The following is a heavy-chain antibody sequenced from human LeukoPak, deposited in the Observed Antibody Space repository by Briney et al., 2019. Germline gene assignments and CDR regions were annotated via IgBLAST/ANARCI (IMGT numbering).Heavy chain of an antibody. D-gene: IGHD2-2*01. V-gene: IGHV4-4*02. CDR1: GGSISSSSGNC. J-gene: IGHJ6*02. CDR2: IYHSGST. CDR3: ARATTSCYGFCYYYGMDV. Sequence: SETLSPTCAVSGGSISSSSGNCWTWVRQPPGKGLEWIGEIYHSGSTYYNPSLKSRVTISVDRSKNQFSLKLSSVTAADTAVYYCARATTSCYGFCYYYGMDVWGQGTTVTVSS.